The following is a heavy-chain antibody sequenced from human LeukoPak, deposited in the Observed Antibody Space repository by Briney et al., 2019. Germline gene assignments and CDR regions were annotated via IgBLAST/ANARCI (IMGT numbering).Heavy chain of an antibody. V-gene: IGHV3-66*01. CDR1: GVTVSSNY. D-gene: IGHD3-16*01. CDR2: IYSGVGT. J-gene: IGHJ4*02. Sequence: GGSLRLSCAASGVTVSSNYISWVRQAPGKGLEWVSVIYSGVGTYYADSVKGRFTISRDNSKNTLYLKMNSLRAEDTAVYYCARGGALGNLVKFDYWGQGTLVTVSS. CDR3: ARGGALGNLVKFDY.